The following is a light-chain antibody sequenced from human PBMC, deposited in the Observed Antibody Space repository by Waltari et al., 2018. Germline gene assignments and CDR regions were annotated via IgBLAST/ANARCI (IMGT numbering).Light chain of an antibody. CDR3: QQFHNYPPT. Sequence: AIQLTQSPSSLSASVGDRVTITCRASQDISTALAWYQQKSGKAPKLLIYDASTLGSGVPSRFSGSGTGTDFTLTISRLQPEDFSTYHCQQFHNYPPTFGQGTRLEIK. J-gene: IGKJ5*01. V-gene: IGKV1D-13*01. CDR2: DAS. CDR1: QDISTA.